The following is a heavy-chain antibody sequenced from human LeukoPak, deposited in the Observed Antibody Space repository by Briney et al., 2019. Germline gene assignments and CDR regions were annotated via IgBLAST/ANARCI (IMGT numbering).Heavy chain of an antibody. J-gene: IGHJ4*02. CDR2: IYYTGST. Sequence: PSETLSLTCAVSGGSISSSTYYWGWIRQPPGKGLEWIGYIYYTGSTNYNPSLKSRVTISVNTSKNQFSLRLSSVTAADTALYYCARGAAAVYWGQGTLVTVSS. D-gene: IGHD6-13*01. V-gene: IGHV4-61*05. CDR3: ARGAAAVY. CDR1: GGSISSSTYY.